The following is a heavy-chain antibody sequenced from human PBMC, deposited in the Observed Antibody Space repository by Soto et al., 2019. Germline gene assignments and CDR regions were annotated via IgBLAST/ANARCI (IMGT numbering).Heavy chain of an antibody. V-gene: IGHV1-18*01. J-gene: IGHJ4*02. CDR3: ARGPATAPDAY. D-gene: IGHD2-2*01. CDR2: ISAYNGTT. Sequence: GASVKVSCKASGYTFTSYDINWVRQAPGQGLEWMGWISAYNGTTTYAQKFQGRVTMTRDTSTSTVYMELSSLRSEDTAVYYCARGPATAPDAYWGLGTLVTVSS. CDR1: GYTFTSYD.